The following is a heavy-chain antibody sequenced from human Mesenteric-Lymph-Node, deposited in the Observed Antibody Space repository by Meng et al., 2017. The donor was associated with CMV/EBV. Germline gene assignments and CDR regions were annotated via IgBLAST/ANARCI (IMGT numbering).Heavy chain of an antibody. CDR2: ITWNSGNM. J-gene: IGHJ4*02. CDR1: GFTFSSYA. CDR3: AKDLAGQKLDNYLGWVDY. V-gene: IGHV3-9*01. Sequence: SLKISCAASGFTFSSYAMSWVRQAPGRGLEWVSGITWNSGNMGYADSVRGRFIISRDNAKNSLYLQINSLRSDDTALYYCAKDLAGQKLDNYLGWVDYWGQGTLVTVSS. D-gene: IGHD5-24*01.